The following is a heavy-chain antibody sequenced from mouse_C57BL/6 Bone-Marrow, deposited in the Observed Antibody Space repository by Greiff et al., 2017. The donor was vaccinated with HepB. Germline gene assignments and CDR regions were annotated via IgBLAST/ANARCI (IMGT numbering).Heavy chain of an antibody. CDR2: ISDGGSYT. J-gene: IGHJ1*03. V-gene: IGHV5-4*01. D-gene: IGHD1-1*01. Sequence: EVQRVESGGGLVKPGGSLKLSCAASGFTFSSYAMSWVRQTPEKRLEWVATISDGGSYTYYPDNVKGRFTISRDNAKNNLYLQMSHLKSEDTAMYYCARSKVLLPHWYFDVWGTGTTVTVSS. CDR1: GFTFSSYA. CDR3: ARSKVLLPHWYFDV.